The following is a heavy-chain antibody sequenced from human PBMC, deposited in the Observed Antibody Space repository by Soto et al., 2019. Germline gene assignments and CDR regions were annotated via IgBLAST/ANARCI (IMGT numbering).Heavy chain of an antibody. J-gene: IGHJ5*02. CDR1: GGSISSGDYY. D-gene: IGHD3-9*01. CDR3: ARDIYDILTGYQSRWFDP. V-gene: IGHV4-30-4*01. CDR2: IYYSGST. Sequence: SETLSLTCTVSGGSISSGDYYWSWIRQPPGKGLEWIGYIYYSGSTYYNPSLKSRVTISVDTSKNQFSLKLSSVTAADTAVYYCARDIYDILTGYQSRWFDPWGQGTLVTVSS.